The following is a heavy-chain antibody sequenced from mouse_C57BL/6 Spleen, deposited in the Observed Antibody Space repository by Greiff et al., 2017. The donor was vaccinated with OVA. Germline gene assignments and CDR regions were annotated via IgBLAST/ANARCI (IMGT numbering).Heavy chain of an antibody. CDR3: AREGPYDGYSYAMDY. D-gene: IGHD2-3*01. CDR2: IYPGSGST. J-gene: IGHJ4*01. Sequence: QVQLQQPGAELVKPGASVKMSCKASGYTFTSYWITWVKQRPGPGLEWIGDIYPGSGSTNYNEKFKSKATLTVYTSSSTAYMQLSSLTSEDSAVYYCAREGPYDGYSYAMDYWGQGTSVTVSS. V-gene: IGHV1-55*01. CDR1: GYTFTSYW.